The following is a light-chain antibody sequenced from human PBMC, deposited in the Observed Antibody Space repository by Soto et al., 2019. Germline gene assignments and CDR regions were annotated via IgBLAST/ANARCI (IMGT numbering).Light chain of an antibody. CDR1: QDIRTS. Sequence: DIQMTQSPSSLSASVGARVSITCQASQDIRTSLSWFQHKPGRAPKLLIYGASYLETGVPSRFRGSGSGTDFTFTISSLQPEDTATYYCPHYNNLPPFTFGPGTIVDIK. J-gene: IGKJ3*01. CDR3: PHYNNLPPFT. V-gene: IGKV1-33*01. CDR2: GAS.